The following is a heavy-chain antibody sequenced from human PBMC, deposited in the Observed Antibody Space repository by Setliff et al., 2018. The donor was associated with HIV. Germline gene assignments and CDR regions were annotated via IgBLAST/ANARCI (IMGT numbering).Heavy chain of an antibody. CDR1: GSTFSTYD. Sequence: VKVSCKPSGSTFSTYDINWVRQATGQGLEWMGGIIPILGIANYAQKFQGRVTITADESTSTAYMELSSLRSEDTAVYYCASSWSRVPYYVLDVWGQGTTVTVSS. J-gene: IGHJ6*02. CDR3: ASSWSRVPYYVLDV. D-gene: IGHD6-13*01. V-gene: IGHV1-69*10. CDR2: IIPILGIA.